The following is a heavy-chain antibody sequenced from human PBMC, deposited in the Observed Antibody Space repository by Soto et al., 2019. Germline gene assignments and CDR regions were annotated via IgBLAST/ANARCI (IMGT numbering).Heavy chain of an antibody. D-gene: IGHD3-3*01. Sequence: EVQLVESGGGLVKPGGSLRLSCAASGFTFSSNSMNWVRQAPGKGLEWVSSISSSSSYIYYADSVKGRFTISRDDAKNSLYLQMNSLRAEDTAVYYCAREGRVGVVIHYYYYGMDVWGQGTTVTVSS. CDR1: GFTFSSNS. J-gene: IGHJ6*02. CDR3: AREGRVGVVIHYYYYGMDV. CDR2: ISSSSSYI. V-gene: IGHV3-21*01.